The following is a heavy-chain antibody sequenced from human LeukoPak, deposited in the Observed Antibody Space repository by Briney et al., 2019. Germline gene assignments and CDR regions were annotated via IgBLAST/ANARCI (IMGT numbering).Heavy chain of an antibody. CDR2: ISYDGSNK. Sequence: GRSLRLSCAASGFTFSSSAMHWVRQAPGKGLEWVAVISYDGSNKYYADSVKGRFTISRDNSKNTLYLQMNSLRAEDTAVYYCARDRTTGWSAYSNPTFNYWGQGTLVTASS. D-gene: IGHD4-11*01. J-gene: IGHJ4*02. V-gene: IGHV3-30*01. CDR1: GFTFSSSA. CDR3: ARDRTTGWSAYSNPTFNY.